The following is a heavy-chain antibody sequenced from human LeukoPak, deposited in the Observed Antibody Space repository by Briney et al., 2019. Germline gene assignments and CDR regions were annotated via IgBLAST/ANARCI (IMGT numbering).Heavy chain of an antibody. CDR3: AREFRGYSYGYDY. J-gene: IGHJ4*02. Sequence: SETLSLTCAVYGGSLSGYYWSWIRQPPGKGLEWIGEINHSGSTNYNPSLKSRVTISVDTSKNQFSLKLSSVTAADTAVYYCAREFRGYSYGYDYWGQGTLVTVSS. V-gene: IGHV4-34*01. CDR2: INHSGST. D-gene: IGHD5-18*01. CDR1: GGSLSGYY.